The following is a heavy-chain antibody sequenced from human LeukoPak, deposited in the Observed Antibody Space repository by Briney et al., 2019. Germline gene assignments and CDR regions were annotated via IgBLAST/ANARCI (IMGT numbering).Heavy chain of an antibody. J-gene: IGHJ4*02. V-gene: IGHV4-39*01. D-gene: IGHD3-22*01. Sequence: SETLSLTCTVSGGSISNSGYYWGWIRQPPGKGLEWIGNISYSGSTYYNPSLKSRVTISVDTSKNQFSLKLSSVTAADTAVYYCAKTYYYDPFDFWGQGTLVTVSS. CDR2: ISYSGST. CDR3: AKTYYYDPFDF. CDR1: GGSISNSGYY.